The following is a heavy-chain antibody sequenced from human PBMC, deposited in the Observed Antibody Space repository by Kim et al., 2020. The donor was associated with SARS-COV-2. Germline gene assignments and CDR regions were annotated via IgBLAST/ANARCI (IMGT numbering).Heavy chain of an antibody. J-gene: IGHJ4*02. D-gene: IGHD5-12*01. V-gene: IGHV3-23*01. Sequence: YYADSVKGRFTISRDNSKNTLYLQMNSLRAEDTAVYYCAKMDIVATTFFRWGQGTLVTVSS. CDR3: AKMDIVATTFFR.